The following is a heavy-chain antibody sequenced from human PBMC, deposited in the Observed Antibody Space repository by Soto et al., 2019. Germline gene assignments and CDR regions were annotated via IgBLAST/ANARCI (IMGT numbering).Heavy chain of an antibody. CDR1: GFTFSNAW. CDR3: PPCHVAARPSADC. Sequence: GGSLRLSCAASGFTFSNAWMSWVRQAPGKGLEWVGRIKSKTDGGTTDYAAPVKGRFTISRDDSKNTLYLQRNSLKTEDSAVYYFPPCHVAARPSADCWGQGTLVTVSS. V-gene: IGHV3-15*01. CDR2: IKSKTDGGTT. D-gene: IGHD6-6*01. J-gene: IGHJ4*02.